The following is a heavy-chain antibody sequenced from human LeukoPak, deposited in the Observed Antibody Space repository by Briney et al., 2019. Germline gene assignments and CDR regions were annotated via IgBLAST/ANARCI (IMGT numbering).Heavy chain of an antibody. CDR1: GFTISSNY. CDR2: IYNGGST. CDR3: ARDAI. Sequence: GGSLRLSCAASGFTISSNYMSWVRQAPGKGLEWVAVIYNGGSTYYKDSVKGRFTISRGKSKNTLYLQMNSLRAEDTAVYYCARDAIWGQGTLVTVSS. J-gene: IGHJ4*02. V-gene: IGHV3-53*01.